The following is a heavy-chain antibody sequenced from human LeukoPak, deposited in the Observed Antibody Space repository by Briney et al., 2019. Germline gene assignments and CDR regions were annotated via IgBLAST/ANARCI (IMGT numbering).Heavy chain of an antibody. CDR2: INSDGSST. V-gene: IGHV3-74*01. Sequence: PGGSLRLSCAASGFTLSSYWMHWVRQAPGKGLVWVSRINSDGSSTSYADSVKGRFTISRDNAKNSLYLQMNSLRAEDTAVYYCARSPVWAKQWLGLFDYWGQGTLVTVSS. D-gene: IGHD6-19*01. CDR1: GFTLSSYW. CDR3: ARSPVWAKQWLGLFDY. J-gene: IGHJ4*02.